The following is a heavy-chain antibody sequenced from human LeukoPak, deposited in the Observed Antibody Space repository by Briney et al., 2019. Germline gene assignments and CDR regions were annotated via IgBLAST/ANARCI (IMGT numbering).Heavy chain of an antibody. J-gene: IGHJ4*02. Sequence: GGSLRLSCAASGFTFSSYSMNWVRQAPGKGLEWFSSISSSSSYIYYADSVKGRFTISRDNAKNSLYLQMNSLRAEDTAVYYCARDEEGATPGTFDCWGQGTLVTVSS. V-gene: IGHV3-21*01. CDR3: ARDEEGATPGTFDC. CDR2: ISSSSSYI. D-gene: IGHD1-26*01. CDR1: GFTFSSYS.